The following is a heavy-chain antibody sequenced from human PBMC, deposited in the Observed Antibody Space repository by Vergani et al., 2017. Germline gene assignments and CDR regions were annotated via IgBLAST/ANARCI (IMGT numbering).Heavy chain of an antibody. CDR3: IRDQVTMLRGSDALDI. V-gene: IGHV3-49*03. CDR2: IRSKAYGQAT. CDR1: GFTFGYYA. J-gene: IGHJ3*02. D-gene: IGHD3-10*01. Sequence: EVQLVESGGDLVQPGRSLRLSCTASGFTFGYYAMDWFRQAPGRGLEWVGGIRSKAYGQATIYAASVKGRFTISRDDSKSIASLQMNNLQTEDTAMYYCIRDQVTMLRGSDALDIWGQGTMVTVSS.